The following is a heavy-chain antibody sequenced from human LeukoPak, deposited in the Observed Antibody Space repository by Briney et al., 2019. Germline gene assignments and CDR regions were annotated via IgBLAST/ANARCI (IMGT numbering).Heavy chain of an antibody. D-gene: IGHD6-13*01. CDR2: ITAIGGRT. CDR1: GFTFTTYT. CDR3: TKDRRGPAAGTWYFDS. V-gene: IGHV3-23*01. Sequence: PGGSLRLSCAASGFTFTTYTMNWVRQAPGRGLEWVSSITAIGGRTYYADSVRGRFTISRDNSKNTVYLQLNSLRAGDTAIYYCTKDRRGPAAGTWYFDSWGQGTLVTVSS. J-gene: IGHJ4*02.